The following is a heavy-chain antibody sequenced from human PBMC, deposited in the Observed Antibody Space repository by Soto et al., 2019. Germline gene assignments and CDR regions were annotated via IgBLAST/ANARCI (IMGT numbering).Heavy chain of an antibody. V-gene: IGHV2-5*01. Sequence: SGPTLVNPTQTLTLTCTLSGISLSTSGVGLGWIRQTPGKALEWLALVYWNDDKHYRPSLKSRLTITKDTSKNQAILTMTNMDPVDTATYYCARGLATLPVFAFDIWGQGTEVTISS. J-gene: IGHJ3*02. CDR3: ARGLATLPVFAFDI. CDR2: VYWNDDK. CDR1: GISLSTSGVG. D-gene: IGHD1-1*01.